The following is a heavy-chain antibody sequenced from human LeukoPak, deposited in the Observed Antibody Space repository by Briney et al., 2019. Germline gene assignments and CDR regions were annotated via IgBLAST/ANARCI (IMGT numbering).Heavy chain of an antibody. D-gene: IGHD2-15*01. CDR2: ISYDGSNK. J-gene: IGHJ4*02. CDR1: GFTFSSYG. V-gene: IGHV3-30*18. CDR3: AKELVTATRKVSYEFDY. Sequence: PGGSLRLSCAASGFTFSSYGMHWVRQAPGKGLEWVAVISYDGSNKYYADSVKGRFTISRDNSKNTLYLQMNSLRAEDTAVYYCAKELVTATRKVSYEFDYWGQGTLVIVSS.